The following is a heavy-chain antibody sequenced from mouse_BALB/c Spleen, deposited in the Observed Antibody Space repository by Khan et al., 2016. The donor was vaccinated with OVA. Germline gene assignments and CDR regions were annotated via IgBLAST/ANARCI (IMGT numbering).Heavy chain of an antibody. D-gene: IGHD2-14*01. J-gene: IGHJ2*01. CDR1: GFTFSSYV. CDR3: AREGYRYDEYYFDY. Sequence: EVELVESGGDLVKPGGSLKLSCAASGFTFSSYVMSWVRQTPEKRLEWVASIISGGSTYYPNSVKGRFTIPSDNARTILDMEMRSLRSEESGMYYWAREGYRYDEYYFDYWGQGTTLTVSS. V-gene: IGHV5-6-5*01. CDR2: IISGGST.